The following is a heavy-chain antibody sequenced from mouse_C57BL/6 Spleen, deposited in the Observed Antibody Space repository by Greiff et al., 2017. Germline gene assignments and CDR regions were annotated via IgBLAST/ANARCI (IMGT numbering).Heavy chain of an antibody. D-gene: IGHD1-1*01. V-gene: IGHV1-64*01. Sequence: QVQLQHPGAELVKPGASVKLSCKASGYTFTSYWMHWVKQRPGQGLEWIGMIHPNSGSTNYNEKFKSKATLTVDKSSSTAYMQLSSLTSEDSAVYYCARAATVVGDDDWGQGTTLTVSS. CDR1: GYTFTSYW. CDR3: ARAATVVGDDD. J-gene: IGHJ2*01. CDR2: IHPNSGST.